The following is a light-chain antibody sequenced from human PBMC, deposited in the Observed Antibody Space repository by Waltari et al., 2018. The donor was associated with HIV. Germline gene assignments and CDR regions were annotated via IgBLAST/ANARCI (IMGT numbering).Light chain of an antibody. CDR2: EVS. J-gene: IGLJ3*02. CDR3: MSYTGHNRWV. CDR1: IGDVGRYDY. Sequence: QSALTQPPSASGSPGPSLTIPCTGTIGDVGRYDYVSWYQQHPGKAHKLLIYEVSQRPSGVPDRFSGSKSGNTASLTVSGLQAEDEADYHCMSYTGHNRWVFGGGTKLTVL. V-gene: IGLV2-8*01.